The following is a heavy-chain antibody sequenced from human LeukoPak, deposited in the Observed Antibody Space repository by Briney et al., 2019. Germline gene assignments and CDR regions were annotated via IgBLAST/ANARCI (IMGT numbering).Heavy chain of an antibody. Sequence: GRSLRLSCAASGFTFSSYGMHWVRQAPGKGLEWVAVISYDGSNKYYADSVKGRFTISRDNSRNTLYLQMNSLRAEDTAVYYCAKGAAEFSYYYYYGMDVWGQGTTVTVSS. V-gene: IGHV3-30*18. J-gene: IGHJ6*02. CDR3: AKGAAEFSYYYYYGMDV. CDR2: ISYDGSNK. D-gene: IGHD6-13*01. CDR1: GFTFSSYG.